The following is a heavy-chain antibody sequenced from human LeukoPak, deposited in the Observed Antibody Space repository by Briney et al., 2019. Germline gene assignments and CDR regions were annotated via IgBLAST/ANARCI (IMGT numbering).Heavy chain of an antibody. V-gene: IGHV4-34*01. CDR2: INHSGST. CDR3: AGGQQLSSYYDSSGSFDY. Sequence: SETLSLTCAVYGGSFSGYYWSWIRQPPGKGLEWIGEINHSGSTNYNPSLKSRVTISVDTSKNQFSLKLSSVTAADTAVYYCAGGQQLSSYYDSSGSFDYWGQGTLVTVSS. J-gene: IGHJ4*02. CDR1: GGSFSGYY. D-gene: IGHD3-22*01.